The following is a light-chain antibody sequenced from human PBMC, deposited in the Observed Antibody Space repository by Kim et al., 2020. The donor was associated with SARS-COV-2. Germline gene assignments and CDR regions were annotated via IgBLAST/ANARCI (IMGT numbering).Light chain of an antibody. CDR3: MQAIQPPP. J-gene: IGKJ5*01. CDR1: QSLLHSNGYNY. V-gene: IGKV2-28*01. Sequence: DIVMTQSPLSLPVTPGEPASISCRSSQSLLHSNGYNYLDWYLQKQGQSPQLLIYLGSNRASGVHDRFSGSGSGTDFTLKISRVEAEDVGVYYGMQAIQPPPFGQETRLEIK. CDR2: LGS.